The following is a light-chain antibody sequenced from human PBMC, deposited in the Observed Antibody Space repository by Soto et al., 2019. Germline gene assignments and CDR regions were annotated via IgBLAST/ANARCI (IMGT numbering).Light chain of an antibody. V-gene: IGLV2-23*01. Sequence: QSVLTQPASVSGSPGQSITVSCTDTNNDIGTSDLVSWYQQHPGKGPKLIIYDANKRPSGISNRLSGSTSGNTASLTISGLQAEDEADYFCCSYSGSGTYVFGTGTKVTVL. CDR2: DAN. J-gene: IGLJ1*01. CDR3: CSYSGSGTYV. CDR1: NNDIGTSDL.